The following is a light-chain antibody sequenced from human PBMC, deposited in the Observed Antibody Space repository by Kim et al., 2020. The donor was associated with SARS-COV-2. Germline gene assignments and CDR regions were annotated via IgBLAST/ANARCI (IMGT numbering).Light chain of an antibody. J-gene: IGLJ3*02. CDR1: S. V-gene: IGLV3-19*01. CDR3: GSRASNAEHQWV. Sequence: SATWYQQKPGQAPSLLIYDKTHRPSGTPDRFSGSTSGNTASLTITEAQAEDEADYYCGSRASNAEHQWVFGGGTKLTVL. CDR2: DKT.